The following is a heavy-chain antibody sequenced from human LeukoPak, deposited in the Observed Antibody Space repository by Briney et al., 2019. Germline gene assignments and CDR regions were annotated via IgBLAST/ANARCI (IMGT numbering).Heavy chain of an antibody. V-gene: IGHV3-23*01. J-gene: IGHJ5*02. CDR1: GFTFSRYV. Sequence: PGGSLRLSFASSGFTFSRYVLPWVRQAPGKGLEWVSAIGVSGGSTFYADSVKGRFTISRDNSKNTLYLQMNSLRAEDTAVYYCARPGSLRGGVRGGNWFDPWGQGTLVTVSS. D-gene: IGHD3-10*01. CDR3: ARPGSLRGGVRGGNWFDP. CDR2: IGVSGGST.